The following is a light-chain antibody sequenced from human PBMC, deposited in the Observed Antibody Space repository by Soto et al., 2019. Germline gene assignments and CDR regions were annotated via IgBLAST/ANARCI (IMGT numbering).Light chain of an antibody. CDR2: EGS. CDR1: SSDVGTYNL. J-gene: IGLJ2*01. CDR3: CSYAGSSTHVV. Sequence: QSALTQPASVSGSPGQSITISCTGTSSDVGTYNLVSWYQQCPGKAPKLMIYEGSKRPSGVSNRFSGSKSGNTASLTISGLQAEDEADYYCCSYAGSSTHVVFGGGTKLTV. V-gene: IGLV2-23*01.